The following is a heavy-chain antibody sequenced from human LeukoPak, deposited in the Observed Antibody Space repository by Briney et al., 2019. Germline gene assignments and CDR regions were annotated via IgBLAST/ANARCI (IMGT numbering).Heavy chain of an antibody. V-gene: IGHV3-53*01. D-gene: IGHD6-19*01. CDR1: GFTVSSNY. J-gene: IGHJ4*02. Sequence: GGSLRLSCAASGFTVSSNYMIWVRQAPGKGLEWVSVISSGGNTYFADSVKGRFTISRDNAKNSLYLQMNSLRDEDTAVYYCARDDWIAVAGTVDYWGQGTLVTVSS. CDR3: ARDDWIAVAGTVDY. CDR2: ISSGGNT.